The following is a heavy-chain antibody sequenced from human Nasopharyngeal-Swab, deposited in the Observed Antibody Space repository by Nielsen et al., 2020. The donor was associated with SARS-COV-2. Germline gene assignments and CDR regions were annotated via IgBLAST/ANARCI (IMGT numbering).Heavy chain of an antibody. Sequence: ASVKVSCKASGYSFTTYGISWVRQAPGQGLEWMGWIGVYNGKRDYAQNLQERVTITTDNSTATVYMELMNLRSADTAVYYCARSHGYYHYMDVWGKGTTVTVSS. J-gene: IGHJ6*03. CDR3: ARSHGYYHYMDV. V-gene: IGHV1-18*04. CDR1: GYSFTTYG. CDR2: IGVYNGKR.